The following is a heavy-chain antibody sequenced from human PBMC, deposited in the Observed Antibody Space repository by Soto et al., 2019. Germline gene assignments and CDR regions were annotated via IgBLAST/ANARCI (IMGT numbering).Heavy chain of an antibody. V-gene: IGHV3-21*01. CDR3: ARAYGYDWGYYYYYGMDV. Sequence: PGGSLRLSCAASGFTFSSYSMNWVRQAPGKGLEWVSSISSSSSYIYYADSVKGRFTISRDNAKNSLYLQMNSLRAEDTAVYYCARAYGYDWGYYYYYGMDVWGQGTTVTVSS. CDR2: ISSSSSYI. J-gene: IGHJ6*02. D-gene: IGHD5-12*01. CDR1: GFTFSSYS.